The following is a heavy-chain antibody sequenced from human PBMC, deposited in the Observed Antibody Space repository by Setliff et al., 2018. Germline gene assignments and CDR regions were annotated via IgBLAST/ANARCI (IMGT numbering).Heavy chain of an antibody. J-gene: IGHJ5*02. CDR2: IHHSGKA. CDR3: ARAHTWSLPNDNSGYPGWFDP. V-gene: IGHV4-38-2*01. Sequence: KTSETLSLTCAVSGFSISSGYYWGWIRQPPGKGLEWIVNIHHSGKAYYNPSLKSRVTMSVDTSKNHVSLKLSSVTAADTAVYYCARAHTWSLPNDNSGYPGWFDPWGQGTLVTGS. CDR1: GFSISSGYY. D-gene: IGHD3-22*01.